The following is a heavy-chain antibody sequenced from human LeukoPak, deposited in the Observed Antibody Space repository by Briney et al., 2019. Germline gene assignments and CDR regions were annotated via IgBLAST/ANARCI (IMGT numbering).Heavy chain of an antibody. CDR3: ARDLGWAVAGLGAFDI. CDR2: IYSGGST. J-gene: IGHJ3*02. D-gene: IGHD6-19*01. Sequence: PGGSLRLSCAASGFTFNTYWMNWVRQAPGRGLEWVSVIYSGGSTYYADSVKGRFTISRDNSKNTLHLQVNSLRAEDTAVYYCARDLGWAVAGLGAFDIWGQGTMVTVSS. CDR1: GFTFNTYW. V-gene: IGHV3-66*01.